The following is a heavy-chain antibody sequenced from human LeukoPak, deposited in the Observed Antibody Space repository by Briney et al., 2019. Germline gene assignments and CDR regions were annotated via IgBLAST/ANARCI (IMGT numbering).Heavy chain of an antibody. CDR3: ARVRKTYGDYYY. V-gene: IGHV4-30-4*01. CDR1: GGSISSGDYY. J-gene: IGHJ4*02. CDR2: IYYSGST. D-gene: IGHD4-17*01. Sequence: SQTLSLTCTVSGGSISSGDYYWSWIRQPPGKGLKSIGYIYYSGSTYYNPSLKSRVTISVDTSKNQFSLKLSSVTAADTAVYYCARVRKTYGDYYYGGRGTLVTVSS.